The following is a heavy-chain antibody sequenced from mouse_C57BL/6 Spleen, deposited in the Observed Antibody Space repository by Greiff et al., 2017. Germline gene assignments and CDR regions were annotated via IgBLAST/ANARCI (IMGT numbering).Heavy chain of an antibody. V-gene: IGHV5-4*01. CDR1: GFTFSSYA. CDR3: ARDPLIDRYFDV. J-gene: IGHJ1*03. CDR2: ISDGGSYT. Sequence: EVHLVESGGGLVKPGGSLKLSCAASGFTFSSYAMSWVRQTPEKRLEWVATISDGGSYTYYPDNVKGRFTISRDNAKNNLYLQMSHLKSEDTAMYYCARDPLIDRYFDVWGTGTTVTVSS.